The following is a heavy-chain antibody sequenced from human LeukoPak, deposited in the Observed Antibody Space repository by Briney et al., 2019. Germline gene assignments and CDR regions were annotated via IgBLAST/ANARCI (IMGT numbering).Heavy chain of an antibody. V-gene: IGHV7-4-1*02. D-gene: IGHD1-26*01. J-gene: IGHJ3*02. CDR1: GYTFTSYA. Sequence: WASVKVSCKASGYTFTSYAMNWVRQAPGQGLEWMGWINTNTGNPTYAQGFTGRFVFSLDISVSTAYLQISRLKAEDTAVYYCARGRSESYRVFDIWGQGTMVTVSS. CDR2: INTNTGNP. CDR3: ARGRSESYRVFDI.